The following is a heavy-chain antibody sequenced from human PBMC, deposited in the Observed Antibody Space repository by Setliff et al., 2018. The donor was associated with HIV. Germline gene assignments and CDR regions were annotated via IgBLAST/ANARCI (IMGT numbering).Heavy chain of an antibody. CDR1: GYTFTNYG. V-gene: IGHV1-18*01. CDR2: ISVYNGNT. CDR3: ARGYSSSSSYYYGMDV. D-gene: IGHD6-6*01. J-gene: IGHJ6*02. Sequence: ASVMVSCKASGYTFTNYGINWVRQAPGQGLEWMGWISVYNGNTNFAQKLPGRVTMTTDTSTSTAYMELRSLRSDDTAVYYCARGYSSSSSYYYGMDVWGQGTTVTVSS.